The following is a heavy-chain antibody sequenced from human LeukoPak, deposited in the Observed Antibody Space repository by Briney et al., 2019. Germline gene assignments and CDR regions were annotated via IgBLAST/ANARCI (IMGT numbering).Heavy chain of an antibody. J-gene: IGHJ4*02. CDR3: ARVLYGSRVNVIDS. CDR2: TNEYGSEK. D-gene: IGHD2-2*01. Sequence: GGCLRHSCAASGFTFSNYWINWVRQALGKRRECVANTNEYGSEKYYVDSVRGRFTISRDNAENSLFLHMNSLRVEDTAVYRCARVLYGSRVNVIDSWGPGTLVTVSS. V-gene: IGHV3-7*01. CDR1: GFTFSNYW.